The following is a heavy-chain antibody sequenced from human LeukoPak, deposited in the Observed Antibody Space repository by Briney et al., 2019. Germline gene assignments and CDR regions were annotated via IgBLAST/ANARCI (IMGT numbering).Heavy chain of an antibody. D-gene: IGHD3-22*01. Sequence: GGSLRLSCAASGFTFSSYWMHWVRQAPGKGLVWVSRINSDGSSTSYADSVKGRFTISRDNAKNTLYLQMNSLRAEDTAVYYCASQYHYDSSGYYREHDYWGQGTLVTVSS. CDR1: GFTFSSYW. V-gene: IGHV3-74*01. CDR2: INSDGSST. J-gene: IGHJ4*02. CDR3: ASQYHYDSSGYYREHDY.